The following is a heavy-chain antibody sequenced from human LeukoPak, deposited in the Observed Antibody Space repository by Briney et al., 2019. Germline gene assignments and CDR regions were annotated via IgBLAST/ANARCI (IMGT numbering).Heavy chain of an antibody. J-gene: IGHJ6*02. CDR1: GFTFSSYS. CDR3: AREGVPELAMGNYGMDV. CDR2: ISSSSSYI. Sequence: PGGSLRLSCAASGFTFSSYSMNWVRQAPGKGLEWVSSISSSSSYIYYADSVKGRFTISRDSAKNSLYLQMNSLRAEDTAMYYCAREGVPELAMGNYGMDVWGQGTTVTVSS. V-gene: IGHV3-21*01. D-gene: IGHD1-14*01.